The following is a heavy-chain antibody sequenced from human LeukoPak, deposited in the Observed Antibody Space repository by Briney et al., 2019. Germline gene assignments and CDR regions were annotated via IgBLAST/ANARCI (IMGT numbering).Heavy chain of an antibody. CDR1: GYTFTVYY. CDR2: INPNSGGT. Sequence: ASVTVSFKASGYTFTVYYMHWVRQAPGQGLEWMGWINPNSGGTNYAQKFQGRVTMTRDTSISTAYMELSRLRSDDTAVYYCARDLGGRGWYETLYYYYMDVWGEGTTVTVSS. V-gene: IGHV1-2*02. CDR3: ARDLGGRGWYETLYYYYMDV. J-gene: IGHJ6*03. D-gene: IGHD6-19*01.